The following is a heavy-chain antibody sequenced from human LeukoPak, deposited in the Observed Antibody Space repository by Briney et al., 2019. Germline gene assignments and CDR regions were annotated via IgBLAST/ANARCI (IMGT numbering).Heavy chain of an antibody. CDR1: KFTFSIYW. J-gene: IGHJ4*02. Sequence: GGSLRLSCAASKFTFSIYWVSWVRHAPGKGLECVANIKQEGIEKYSVHSERGRYAISRDNAKNTLYLHMNSLRAEDTAVYCCARSLQLEYFDYWGQGALVTVSS. D-gene: IGHD1-1*01. CDR2: IKQEGIEK. V-gene: IGHV3-7*05. CDR3: ARSLQLEYFDY.